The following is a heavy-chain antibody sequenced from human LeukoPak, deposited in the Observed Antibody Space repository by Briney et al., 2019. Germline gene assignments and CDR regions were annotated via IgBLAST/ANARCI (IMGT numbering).Heavy chain of an antibody. CDR2: TSSNGGST. CDR3: VRDRHCGGDCPPGNFQH. J-gene: IGHJ1*01. V-gene: IGHV3-64*02. CDR1: AFTFSYYA. D-gene: IGHD2-21*02. Sequence: CLTLSCTASAFTFSYYAMHCVRQAPGNGLEYISATSSNGGSTSYADSMKGTLTISRDNSKNTPYLQMSSLTPEDTAVYYCVRDRHCGGDCPPGNFQHWGQGTLVMVSS.